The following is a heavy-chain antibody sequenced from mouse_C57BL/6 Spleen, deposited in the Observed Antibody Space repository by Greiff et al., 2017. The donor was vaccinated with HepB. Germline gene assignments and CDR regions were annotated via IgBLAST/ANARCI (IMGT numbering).Heavy chain of an antibody. J-gene: IGHJ2*01. V-gene: IGHV1-69*01. D-gene: IGHD2-5*01. CDR3: ARGHSNYDY. CDR2: IDPSDSYT. Sequence: VQLQQPGAELVMPGASVKLSCKASGYTFTSYWMHWVKQRPGQGLEWIGEIDPSDSYTNYNQKFKGKSTLTVDKSSSTAYMQLSSLTSEDSAVYYCARGHSNYDYWGQGTTLTVSS. CDR1: GYTFTSYW.